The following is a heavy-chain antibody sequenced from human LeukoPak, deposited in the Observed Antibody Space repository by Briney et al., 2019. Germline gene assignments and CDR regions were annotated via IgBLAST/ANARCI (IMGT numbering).Heavy chain of an antibody. V-gene: IGHV1-18*01. Sequence: ASVKVSCKASGYTFTSYDINWVRQAPGQGLEWMGWISAYNGNINYAQKLQGRVTMTTDTSTSTAYMELRSLRSDDTAVYYCARAAVTTAEYFQHWGQGTLVTVSS. CDR3: ARAAVTTAEYFQH. J-gene: IGHJ1*01. CDR1: GYTFTSYD. D-gene: IGHD4-17*01. CDR2: ISAYNGNI.